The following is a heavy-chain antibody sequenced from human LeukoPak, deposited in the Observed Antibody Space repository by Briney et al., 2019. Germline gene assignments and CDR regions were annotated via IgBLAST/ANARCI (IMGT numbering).Heavy chain of an antibody. CDR1: GYSISSDYY. CDR2: IYHSGST. Sequence: PSETLSLTCTGSGYSISSDYYWGWIRQPPGKGLEWIGTIYHSGSTSYNPSLKSRVTISVDTSKNQFSLKLSSVTAADTAVYYCARGTRGDYVYHRGNFRRMVYYYYMDVWGKGTTVTVSS. J-gene: IGHJ6*03. CDR3: ARGTRGDYVYHRGNFRRMVYYYYMDV. V-gene: IGHV4-38-2*02. D-gene: IGHD4-17*01.